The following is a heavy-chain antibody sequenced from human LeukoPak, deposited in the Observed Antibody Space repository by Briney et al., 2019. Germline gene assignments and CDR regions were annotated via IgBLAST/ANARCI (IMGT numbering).Heavy chain of an antibody. J-gene: IGHJ4*03. CDR1: GFTVSTNY. D-gene: IGHD3-9*01. V-gene: IGHV3-53*01. Sequence: PGGSLRLSRAASGFTVSTNYMSWVRQAPGEGLEWVSVIYSGGATYYADSVKGRFTVSRDNSKNAVYLEMSSLRAEDTAVYYCARTPSPYDVLTTASVNSDYWGQGTLVTVSS. CDR2: IYSGGAT. CDR3: ARTPSPYDVLTTASVNSDY.